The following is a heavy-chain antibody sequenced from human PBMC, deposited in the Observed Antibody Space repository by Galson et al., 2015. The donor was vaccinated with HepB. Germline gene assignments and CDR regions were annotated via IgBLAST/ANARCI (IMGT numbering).Heavy chain of an antibody. J-gene: IGHJ4*02. CDR2: INSGSSTI. D-gene: IGHD2-21*02. V-gene: IGHV3-48*01. CDR3: ARDLDCGGDCYSPGVDY. Sequence: SLRLSCAASEFTFSSYSMNWVRQAPGKGLEWVSYINSGSSTIYYADSVKGRFTISRDNAKNSLYLQTNSLRAEDTAVYYCARDLDCGGDCYSPGVDYWGQGTLVTVSS. CDR1: EFTFSSYS.